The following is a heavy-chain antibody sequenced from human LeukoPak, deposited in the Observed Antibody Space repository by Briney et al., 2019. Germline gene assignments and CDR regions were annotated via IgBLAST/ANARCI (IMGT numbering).Heavy chain of an antibody. Sequence: RPSQTLSLTCTVSGGSISSGSYYWGWIRQPPGKGLEWIGSIYYSGSTYYNPSLKSRVTISVDTSKNQFSLKLSSVTAADTAVYYCARHRDVSSDLFDLWGLGTLVTVSS. CDR1: GGSISSGSYY. D-gene: IGHD6-19*01. CDR2: IYYSGST. V-gene: IGHV4-39*01. J-gene: IGHJ2*01. CDR3: ARHRDVSSDLFDL.